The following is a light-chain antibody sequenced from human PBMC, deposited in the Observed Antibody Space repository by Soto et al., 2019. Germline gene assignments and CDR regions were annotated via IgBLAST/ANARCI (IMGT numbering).Light chain of an antibody. V-gene: IGLV2-14*03. J-gene: IGLJ1*01. CDR3: NSYTSSNTFVV. CDR2: DVT. CDR1: SIDVGGYAY. Sequence: LTQPASVSGSPGQSITISCPGTSIDVGGYAYVSWYQQHPGKAPKLMIYDVTNRPSGVSNRFSASKSGNTASLTISGLQAEDEADYYCNSYTSSNTFVVFGTGTKVTGL.